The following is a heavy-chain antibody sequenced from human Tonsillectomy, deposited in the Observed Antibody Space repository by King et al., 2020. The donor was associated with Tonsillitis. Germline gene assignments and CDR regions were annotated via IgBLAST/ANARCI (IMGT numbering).Heavy chain of an antibody. V-gene: IGHV3-23*04. CDR1: GFTFRSYA. CDR3: VREMLTGSCDDY. CDR2: ISGSGYTT. D-gene: IGHD2-15*01. Sequence: VQLVESGGGLVQPGGPLRLSCAASGFTFRSYALSWVRQSPGKGLQWVSAISGSGYTTYYIDSVKGRFTISRDNSKNTVSLQMNSLRAEDTGIYYCVREMLTGSCDDYWGQGTLVTVSS. J-gene: IGHJ4*02.